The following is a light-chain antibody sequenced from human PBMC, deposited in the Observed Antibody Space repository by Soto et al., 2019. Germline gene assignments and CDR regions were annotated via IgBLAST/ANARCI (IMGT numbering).Light chain of an antibody. J-gene: IGLJ1*01. CDR1: ISDVGIYNY. V-gene: IGLV2-14*01. CDR2: QVT. CDR3: SSYTGSTNYV. Sequence: HSPLAEHASVSASPGQSITIFFIGIISDVGIYNYVSWYQQHPGKAPKLMIYQVTNRPSGVSNRFSGSKSGNTASLTISGLKAEDEADYYCSSYTGSTNYVFGTGTKV.